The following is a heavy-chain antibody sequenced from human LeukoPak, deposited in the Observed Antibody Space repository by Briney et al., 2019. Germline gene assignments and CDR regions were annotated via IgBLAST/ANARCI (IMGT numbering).Heavy chain of an antibody. J-gene: IGHJ4*02. CDR2: ISSSSSII. Sequence: PGGSLRLSCAASGFIFSSYSINWVRQAPGKGLEWVSYISSSSSIIYYADSVKGRFTISRDNAKNSLYLQMNSLRAEDTAVYYCAREPMGAPDYWGQGTLVTVSS. CDR3: AREPMGAPDY. D-gene: IGHD1-26*01. V-gene: IGHV3-48*04. CDR1: GFIFSSYS.